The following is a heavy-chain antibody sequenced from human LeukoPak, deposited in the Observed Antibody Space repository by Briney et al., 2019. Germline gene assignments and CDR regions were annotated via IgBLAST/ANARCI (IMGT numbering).Heavy chain of an antibody. D-gene: IGHD2-21*02. Sequence: GGSLRLSCAASGFSVSNYMSWVRQPPGKGLEWVSVMYTGGGRYYGDSVKGRFTISRDNSKNTVFLQMNSLRVEDTALYYCTRGQSYCGGDCYSDWGQGTLVTVSS. J-gene: IGHJ4*02. CDR3: TRGQSYCGGDCYSD. CDR2: MYTGGGR. CDR1: GFSVSNY. V-gene: IGHV3-66*01.